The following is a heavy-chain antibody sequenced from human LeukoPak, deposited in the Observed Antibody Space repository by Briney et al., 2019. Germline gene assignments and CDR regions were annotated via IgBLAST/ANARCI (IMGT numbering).Heavy chain of an antibody. CDR2: ISGSGGST. V-gene: IGHV3-23*01. Sequence: GGTLRFSCAASGFTFSSIGMSWVRQAPGKGLEWVSAISGSGGSTYYADPVKGRFTISRDKSKNTLYLQMNSLRAEDTAVYYCAKDRRYYYDSSGLSYWGQGTLVTVSS. CDR3: AKDRRYYYDSSGLSY. D-gene: IGHD3-22*01. CDR1: GFTFSSIG. J-gene: IGHJ4*02.